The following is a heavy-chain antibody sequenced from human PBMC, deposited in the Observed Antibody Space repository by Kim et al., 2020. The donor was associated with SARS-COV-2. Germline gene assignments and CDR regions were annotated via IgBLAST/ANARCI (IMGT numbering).Heavy chain of an antibody. J-gene: IGHJ6*02. CDR3: AHSPGSGSYYNTYRVYQRYYYYYGMDV. Sequence: SGPTLVKPTQTLTLTCTFSGFSLSTSGVGVGWIRQPPGKALEWLALIYWDDDKRYSPSLKSRLTITKDTSKNQVVLTMTNMDPVDTATYYCAHSPGSGSYYNTYRVYQRYYYYYGMDVWGQGTTVTVSS. CDR2: IYWDDDK. V-gene: IGHV2-5*02. D-gene: IGHD3-10*01. CDR1: GFSLSTSGVG.